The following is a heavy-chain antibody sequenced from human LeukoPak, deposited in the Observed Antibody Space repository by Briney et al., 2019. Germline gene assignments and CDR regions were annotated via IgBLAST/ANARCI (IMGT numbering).Heavy chain of an antibody. CDR3: ARNFGNYYDSSGYIYYYYYMDV. Sequence: ASVKVSCKASGYTFTSYDINWVRQATGQGLEWMGWMNPNSGNTGYAQKFQGRVTITADKSTSTAYMELSSLRSEDTAVYYCARNFGNYYDSSGYIYYYYYMDVWGKGTTVTVSS. J-gene: IGHJ6*03. CDR1: GYTFTSYD. D-gene: IGHD3-22*01. V-gene: IGHV1-8*01. CDR2: MNPNSGNT.